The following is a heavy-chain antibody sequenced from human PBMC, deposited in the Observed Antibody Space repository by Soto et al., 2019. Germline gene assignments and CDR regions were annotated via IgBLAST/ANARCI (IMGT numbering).Heavy chain of an antibody. Sequence: GGSLRLSCAASGFTFSSYSMNWVRQAPGKGLEWVSYISSSSSTIYYADSVKGRFTISRDNAKNSLYLQMNSLRAEDTAVYYCARTGGWYTLTTAGAIDVWGKGTTVTRSS. J-gene: IGHJ6*03. D-gene: IGHD4-17*01. CDR3: ARTGGWYTLTTAGAIDV. CDR2: ISSSSSTI. CDR1: GFTFSSYS. V-gene: IGHV3-48*01.